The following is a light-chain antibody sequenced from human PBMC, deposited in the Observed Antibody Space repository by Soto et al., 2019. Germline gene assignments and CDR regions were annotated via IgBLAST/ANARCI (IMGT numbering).Light chain of an antibody. CDR1: QSISSW. J-gene: IGKJ3*01. Sequence: DIQMTQSPSTLSASVGDRVTITCRASQSISSWLAWYQQKPGKAPKLLIYDASSLESGVPSRFSGSGFGTEFTLTISSLQPDDFATYYCQQYNSYLLTFGPGTTVDIK. CDR3: QQYNSYLLT. CDR2: DAS. V-gene: IGKV1-5*01.